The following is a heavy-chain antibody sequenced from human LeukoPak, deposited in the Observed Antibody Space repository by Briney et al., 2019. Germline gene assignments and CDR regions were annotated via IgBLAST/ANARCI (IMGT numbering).Heavy chain of an antibody. CDR2: IYYSGST. CDR3: ARQAVTTPSGYYFDY. D-gene: IGHD4-17*01. Sequence: SETLSLTCTVSGGSISSGGYYWSWIRQHPGKGLEWIGYIYYSGSTYYNPSLKSRVTISVDTSKNQFSLKLSSVTAADTAVYYCARQAVTTPSGYYFDYWGQGTLVTVSS. J-gene: IGHJ4*02. CDR1: GGSISSGGYY. V-gene: IGHV4-31*03.